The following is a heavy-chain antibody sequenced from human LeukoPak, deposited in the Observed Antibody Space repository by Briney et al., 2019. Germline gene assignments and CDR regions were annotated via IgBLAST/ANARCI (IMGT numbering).Heavy chain of an antibody. J-gene: IGHJ4*02. CDR2: ISAYNGNT. CDR3: ARELHYGDYDPGGY. V-gene: IGHV1-18*01. D-gene: IGHD4-17*01. Sequence: ASVKVSCKASGYTFTSYGISWVRQAPGQGLEWMGWISAYNGNTNYAQKLQGRVTMTTDTSTSTAYMELRSLRSDDTAVYYSARELHYGDYDPGGYWGQGTLVTVSS. CDR1: GYTFTSYG.